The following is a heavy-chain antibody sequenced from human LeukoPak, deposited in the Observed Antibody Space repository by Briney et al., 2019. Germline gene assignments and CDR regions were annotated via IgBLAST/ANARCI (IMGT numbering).Heavy chain of an antibody. CDR2: ISSSSSTI. D-gene: IGHD6-6*01. J-gene: IGHJ4*02. V-gene: IGHV3-48*01. CDR3: ARARARRYFDY. CDR1: GFTFSSYS. Sequence: PGGSLRLSCAASGFTFSSYSMNWVRQAPGKGLEWVSYISSSSSTIYYADSVKGRFTISRDNAKNSLYLQMNSLRAEDTAVYYCARARARRYFDYWGQGTLVTASS.